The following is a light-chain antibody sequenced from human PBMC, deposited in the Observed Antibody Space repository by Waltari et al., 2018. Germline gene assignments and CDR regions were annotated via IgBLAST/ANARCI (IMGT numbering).Light chain of an antibody. CDR2: DVS. Sequence: QSALTQPSSVSGSPGQSITISCTGASGDVGPYNYVSWYQQHTGKAPKLMIYDVSVRPSGVSNRFSGSKSGNTASLTISGLQAEDEADYYCCSYTSSSTWVFGGGTKLTVL. CDR1: SGDVGPYNY. CDR3: CSYTSSSTWV. J-gene: IGLJ3*02. V-gene: IGLV2-14*03.